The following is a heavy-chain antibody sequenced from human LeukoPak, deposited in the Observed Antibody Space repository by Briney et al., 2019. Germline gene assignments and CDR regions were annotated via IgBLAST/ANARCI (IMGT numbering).Heavy chain of an antibody. CDR1: GFSLSTSGVG. CDR3: AHILSGSYGRWVDY. Sequence: SGPTLVKPTQTLTLTCTFSGFSLSTSGVGVGWIRQPPGKALEWLALIYWNDDKRYSPSLKSRLTITKDTSKNQVVLTMTNMGPVDTATYCCAHILSGSYGRWVDYWGQGTLVTVSS. D-gene: IGHD1-26*01. V-gene: IGHV2-5*01. J-gene: IGHJ4*02. CDR2: IYWNDDK.